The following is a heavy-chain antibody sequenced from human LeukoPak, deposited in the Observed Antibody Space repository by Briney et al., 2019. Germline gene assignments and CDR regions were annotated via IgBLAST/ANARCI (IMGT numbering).Heavy chain of an antibody. V-gene: IGHV3-15*01. CDR2: IKSKTDGGTT. J-gene: IGHJ3*02. D-gene: IGHD6-19*01. CDR1: GFTFSNAW. CDR3: TTGGWYTGGAFDI. Sequence: PGGSLRLSCAASGFTFSNAWMSWVRQAPGKGLEWVGRIKSKTDGGTTDYAAPVKGRFTISRDDSKNTLYLQMNSLKTEDTAVYYCTTGGWYTGGAFDIWGQGTMVTVSS.